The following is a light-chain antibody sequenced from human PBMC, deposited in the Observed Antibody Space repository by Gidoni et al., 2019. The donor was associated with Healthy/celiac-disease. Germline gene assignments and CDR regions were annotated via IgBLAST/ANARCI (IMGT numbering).Light chain of an antibody. V-gene: IGKV1-33*01. CDR2: DAS. CDR3: QQYDNLKLT. J-gene: IGKJ4*01. CDR1: QDISNY. Sequence: DIQMTQSPSSLSASVGDRVTITCQASQDISNYLNWYQQKPGKAPKLLIYDASNLETGVPSRFSGSGSGTDFTFTTSSLQPEDIATYYCQQYDNLKLTFXGXTKVEIK.